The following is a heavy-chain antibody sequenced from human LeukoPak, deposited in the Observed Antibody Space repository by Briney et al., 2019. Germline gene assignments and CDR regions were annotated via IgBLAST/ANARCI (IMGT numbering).Heavy chain of an antibody. D-gene: IGHD3-22*01. V-gene: IGHV1-46*01. CDR2: INPSDGTT. Sequence: ASVKVSCKASGYIFTGYYIHWVRQAPGQGLEWMSIINPSDGTTSYAQKFQGRVTMTRATSTSTVYMELRSLRSEDTAVYYCARAPANKYDSRLSEDYWGQGTLVTVSS. J-gene: IGHJ4*02. CDR1: GYIFTGYY. CDR3: ARAPANKYDSRLSEDY.